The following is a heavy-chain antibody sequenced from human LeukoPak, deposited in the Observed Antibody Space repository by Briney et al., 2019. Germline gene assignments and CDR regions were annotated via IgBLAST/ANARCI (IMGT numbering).Heavy chain of an antibody. CDR1: GFTFSSYG. V-gene: IGHV3-30*02. CDR2: IRYDGSNK. CDR3: AKDRDYGDYLFDY. Sequence: PGGSLRLSCAASGFTFSSYGMHWVRQAPGKGLEWAAFIRYDGSNKYYADSVKGRFTISRDNSKNTLYLQMNSLRAEDTAVYYCAKDRDYGDYLFDYWGQGTLVTVSS. D-gene: IGHD4-17*01. J-gene: IGHJ4*02.